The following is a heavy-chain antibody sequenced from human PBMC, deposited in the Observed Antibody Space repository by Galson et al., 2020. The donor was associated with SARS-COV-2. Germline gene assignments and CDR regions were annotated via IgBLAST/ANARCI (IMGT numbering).Heavy chain of an antibody. J-gene: IGHJ4*02. V-gene: IGHV4-59*01. D-gene: IGHD6-13*01. CDR3: ARGAETAAGVFDF. CDR1: GGSIHSYY. CDR2: IYYSGSR. Sequence: SETLTLTRSVSGGSIHSYYWRWIRQPPGKGLQWIAYIYYSGSRNYNPSLQSRVTISVDTSKNQFSLNLRSVTAADTAVYYCARGAETAAGVFDFWGQGTLVTVSS.